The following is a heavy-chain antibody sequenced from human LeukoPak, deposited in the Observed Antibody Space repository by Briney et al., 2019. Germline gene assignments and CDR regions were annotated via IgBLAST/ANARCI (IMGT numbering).Heavy chain of an antibody. CDR1: GGSISGYY. J-gene: IGHJ4*02. V-gene: IGHV4-4*07. CDR3: ARHSLGDFDY. Sequence: PSETLSPPCTVSGGSISGYYWSWFRQPAGKGLEWIGRIYTSGSTNYNPSLKSRVTISVDTSKNQFSLKLSSVTAADTAVYYCARHSLGDFDYWGQGTLVTVSS. CDR2: IYTSGST.